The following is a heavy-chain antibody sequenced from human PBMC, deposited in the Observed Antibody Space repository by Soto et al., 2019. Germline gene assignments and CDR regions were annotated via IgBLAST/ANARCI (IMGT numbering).Heavy chain of an antibody. CDR1: GGSISSYY. D-gene: IGHD2-21*02. CDR2: VYYSGST. CDR3: ARPNCAGDCNSGYGYLDV. J-gene: IGHJ6*02. V-gene: IGHV4-59*08. Sequence: SETLSLTCTVSGGSISSYYWNWIRQPPGKGLEWIGYVYYSGSTNYNPSLKSRVTISVDTSKNQFSLKLSSVTAADTAVYYCARPNCAGDCNSGYGYLDVWGQGTTVTVSS.